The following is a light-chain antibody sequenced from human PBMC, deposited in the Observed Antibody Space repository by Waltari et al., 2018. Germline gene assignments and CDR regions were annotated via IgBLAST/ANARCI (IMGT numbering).Light chain of an antibody. CDR1: QSLSNW. Sequence: DIQMTQSPSTLSASVGDRVTITCRASQSLSNWLAWYQQKPGKAPKVLIYRASTLESGVQSRFSSSGSGTEFTLTISSLQADDCATYYCQQYRNLWTFGQGTKVEIK. CDR2: RAS. V-gene: IGKV1-5*03. CDR3: QQYRNLWT. J-gene: IGKJ1*01.